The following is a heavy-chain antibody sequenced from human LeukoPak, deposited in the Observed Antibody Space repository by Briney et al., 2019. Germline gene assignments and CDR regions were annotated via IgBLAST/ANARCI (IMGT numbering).Heavy chain of an antibody. CDR3: ASGEYSDWRYCSGGSCSAYNWFDP. V-gene: IGHV4-61*02. J-gene: IGHJ5*02. Sequence: SETLSLTCTDSGGSISSGSYYWSWIRQPAGKGLEWIGRIYTSGSTSYNPSLKSRVTISVDTSKNQFSLKLSSVTAADTALYCCASGEYSDWRYCSGGSCSAYNWFDPWGQGTLVTVSS. D-gene: IGHD2-15*01. CDR1: GGSISSGSYY. CDR2: IYTSGST.